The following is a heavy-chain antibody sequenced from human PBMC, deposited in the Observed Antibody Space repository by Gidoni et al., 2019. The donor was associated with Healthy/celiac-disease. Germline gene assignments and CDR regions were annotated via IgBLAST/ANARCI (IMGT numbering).Heavy chain of an antibody. CDR3: ARLRRSSWSYYFDY. J-gene: IGHJ4*02. Sequence: QVQLVESGGGLVKPGGSLRLSCAASGFTFSAYYMIWIRQAPGKGLGWVSYISSSSSYTNYADSVKGRFTISRDNAKNSLYLQMNSLRAEDTAVYYCARLRRSSWSYYFDYWGQGTLVTVSS. D-gene: IGHD6-13*01. V-gene: IGHV3-11*05. CDR2: ISSSSSYT. CDR1: GFTFSAYY.